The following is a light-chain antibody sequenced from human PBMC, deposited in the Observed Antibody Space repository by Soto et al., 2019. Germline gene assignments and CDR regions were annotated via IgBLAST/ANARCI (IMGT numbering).Light chain of an antibody. J-gene: IGKJ2*01. Sequence: DIQLTQSPSFLSASVGDRVTITCRASQGISHYLAWYQQKPGTAPQLLIYAASTLQSGVPSRFSGSGSGTEFTLTISSLQPEDFATYYCQQLHSNPYTFGQGTKVDIK. V-gene: IGKV1-9*01. CDR1: QGISHY. CDR2: AAS. CDR3: QQLHSNPYT.